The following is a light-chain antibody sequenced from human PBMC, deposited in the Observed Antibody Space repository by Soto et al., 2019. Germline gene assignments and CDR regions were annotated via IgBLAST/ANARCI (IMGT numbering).Light chain of an antibody. V-gene: IGLV1-44*01. J-gene: IGLJ2*01. CDR3: ATWDDSLNSPL. Sequence: QSVLTQPPSASGTPGQTIAISCSGSISNIGSNTVHWYQHLPGTAPKLLIYGHNQRPSGIPDRFSGSKSGTSASLAISGLQPEDEADYYCATWDDSLNSPLFGGGTKVTGL. CDR1: ISNIGSNT. CDR2: GHN.